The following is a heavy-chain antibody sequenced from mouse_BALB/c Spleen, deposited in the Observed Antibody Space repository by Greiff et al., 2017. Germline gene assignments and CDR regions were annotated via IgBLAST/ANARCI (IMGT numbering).Heavy chain of an antibody. J-gene: IGHJ4*01. CDR3: ARHEGYGNYDYAMDY. D-gene: IGHD2-1*01. CDR2: ISSGGSYT. V-gene: IGHV5-6*01. CDR1: GFTFSSYG. Sequence: EVQLVESGGGLVQPGGSRKLSCAASGFTFSSYGMSWVRQTPDKRLEWVATISSGGSYTYYPDSVKGRFTISRDNAKNTLYLQMSSLKSEDTAMYYCARHEGYGNYDYAMDYWGQGTSVTVSS.